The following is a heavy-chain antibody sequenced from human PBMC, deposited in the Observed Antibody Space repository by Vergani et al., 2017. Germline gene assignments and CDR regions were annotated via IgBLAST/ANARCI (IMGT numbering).Heavy chain of an antibody. J-gene: IGHJ3*02. CDR1: GFTFSSYG. V-gene: IGHV3-33*01. D-gene: IGHD3-10*01. CDR2: IWYDGSNK. CDR3: AREQDPRGAFDI. Sequence: QVQLVESGGGAVQPGRALRLSCAASGFTFSSYGMHWVRQAPGKGLEWVAVIWYDGSNKYYADSVKGRFTISRDNSKNTLYLQMNSLRAEDTAVYYCAREQDPRGAFDIWGQGTMVTVSS.